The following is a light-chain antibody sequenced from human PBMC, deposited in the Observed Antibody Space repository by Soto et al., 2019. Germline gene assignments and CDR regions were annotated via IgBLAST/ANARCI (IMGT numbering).Light chain of an antibody. J-gene: IGKJ4*01. CDR1: QSLSRS. Sequence: EIVFTQSPGTLSLSPGEGATLSCRASQSLSRSLAWYQQKPGQAPRLLIYDASNRATGIPARFSGSGSGTDFTLTISSLEPEDFALYYCQHRANWPLTFGGGTKVDI. CDR3: QHRANWPLT. V-gene: IGKV3-11*01. CDR2: DAS.